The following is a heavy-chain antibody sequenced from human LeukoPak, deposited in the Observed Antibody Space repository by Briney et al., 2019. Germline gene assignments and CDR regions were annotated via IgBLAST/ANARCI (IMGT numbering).Heavy chain of an antibody. CDR3: ARVVGRYCSSTSCYIDY. D-gene: IGHD2-2*02. V-gene: IGHV4-59*01. J-gene: IGHJ4*02. CDR1: WSSLKGYY. CDR2: IYDSGST. Sequence: KSSETLSLTFTIPWSSLKGYYWCWIRQPPGKGLEWIGYIYDSGSTNYNPSLKSRVTISEDTSKRQFSLKLRSVTAADTCVYNCARVVGRYCSSTSCYIDYWGQGTLVTVSS.